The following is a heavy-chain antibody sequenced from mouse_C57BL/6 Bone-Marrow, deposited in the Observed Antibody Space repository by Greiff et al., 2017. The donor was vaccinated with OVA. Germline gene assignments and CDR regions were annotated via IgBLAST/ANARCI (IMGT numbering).Heavy chain of an antibody. CDR1: GYTFTSYW. J-gene: IGHJ1*03. V-gene: IGHV1-53*01. CDR3: ARLGTLWPWYFDV. Sequence: VQLQQPGTELVKPGASVKLSCKASGYTFTSYWMHWVKQRPGQGLEWIGNINPSNGGTNYNEKFKSKATLTVDKSSSTAYMQLSSLTSEDSAVYYCARLGTLWPWYFDVWGTGTTVTVSS. D-gene: IGHD1-1*02. CDR2: INPSNGGT.